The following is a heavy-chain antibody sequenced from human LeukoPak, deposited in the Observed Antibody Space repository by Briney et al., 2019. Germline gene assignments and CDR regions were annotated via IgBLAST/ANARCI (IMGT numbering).Heavy chain of an antibody. V-gene: IGHV4-34*01. Sequence: KPSETLSLTCAVYGGSFSGYYWSWIRQPPGKGLEWIGEINHSGSTNYNPSLKSRVTISVDTSKNQFSLKLSSVTAADTAVYYCAAYYYDSSGYYYFDYWGQGTLVTVSS. CDR1: GGSFSGYY. D-gene: IGHD3-22*01. CDR3: AAYYYDSSGYYYFDY. J-gene: IGHJ4*02. CDR2: INHSGST.